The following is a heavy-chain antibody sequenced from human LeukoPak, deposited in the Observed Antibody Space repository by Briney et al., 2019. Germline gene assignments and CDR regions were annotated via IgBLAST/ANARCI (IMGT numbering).Heavy chain of an antibody. D-gene: IGHD1-26*01. Sequence: GESLKISCKGSGYSFSSYWIGWVRQMPGKGLEWMGIIYPGDSDTRYSPSFQGQVTISADKSISTAYLQWSSLKASDTAMYYCARRREGELLRWEYYFDYWGQGTLVTVSS. J-gene: IGHJ4*02. CDR1: GYSFSSYW. CDR2: IYPGDSDT. V-gene: IGHV5-51*01. CDR3: ARRREGELLRWEYYFDY.